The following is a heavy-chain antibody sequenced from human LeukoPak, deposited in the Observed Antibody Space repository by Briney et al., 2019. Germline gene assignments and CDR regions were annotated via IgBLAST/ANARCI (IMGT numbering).Heavy chain of an antibody. CDR3: AKESTYYYGSGSFSSQFDY. D-gene: IGHD3-10*01. Sequence: PGGSLRLSCAASGFTFSSYAMSWVRQAPGKGLEWVSATSGSGGSTYYAESVKGRFTISRDNSKNTLSLQMNNLRAEDTAVYYCAKESTYYYGSGSFSSQFDYWGQGNLVTVSS. V-gene: IGHV3-23*01. J-gene: IGHJ4*02. CDR1: GFTFSSYA. CDR2: TSGSGGST.